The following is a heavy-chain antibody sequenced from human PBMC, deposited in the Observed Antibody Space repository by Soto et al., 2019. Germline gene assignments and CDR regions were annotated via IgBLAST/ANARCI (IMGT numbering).Heavy chain of an antibody. J-gene: IGHJ4*02. Sequence: EVQLVETGGALIQPGESLRLSCSASGFSVSSNYMNWVRQAPGKGLEWVSLIYSGGDTHYTDSVKGRLTASRDKSENTVFLEMKSLRAEDTGIYYCARDPFSQYSHETSGFQRWGLGTLVTVSS. V-gene: IGHV3-53*02. CDR1: GFSVSSNY. CDR2: IYSGGDT. CDR3: ARDPFSQYSHETSGFQR. D-gene: IGHD1-7*01.